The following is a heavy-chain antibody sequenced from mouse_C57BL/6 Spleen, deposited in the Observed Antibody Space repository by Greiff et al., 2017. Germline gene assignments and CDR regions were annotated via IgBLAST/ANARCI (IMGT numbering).Heavy chain of an antibody. V-gene: IGHV1-82*01. CDR3: ARRRSYYSNYEGAIDY. J-gene: IGHJ4*01. Sequence: VLLVESGPELVQPGASVKISCKASGYALSSSWMNWVKQRPGKGLEWIGRIYPGEGDTNYNGKFKGKATLTADKSSSTAYIHLNSQTSEYSAVYFCARRRSYYSNYEGAIDYWGQGTSVTVSS. D-gene: IGHD2-5*01. CDR1: GYALSSSW. CDR2: IYPGEGDT.